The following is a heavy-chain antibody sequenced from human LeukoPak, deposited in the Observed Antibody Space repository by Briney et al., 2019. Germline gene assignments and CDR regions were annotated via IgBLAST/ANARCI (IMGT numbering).Heavy chain of an antibody. Sequence: SETLSLTCAVSGDSIGSNKWWTWVRQPPGKGLEWIGEIHHSGRLNYSPSLKSRVTISVDKSKNHFSLNLNSITPADTAIYYCARGGDWKFDYWGQGALVTVSS. CDR1: GDSIGSNKW. J-gene: IGHJ4*02. CDR2: IHHSGRL. CDR3: ARGGDWKFDY. V-gene: IGHV4-4*02. D-gene: IGHD1-1*01.